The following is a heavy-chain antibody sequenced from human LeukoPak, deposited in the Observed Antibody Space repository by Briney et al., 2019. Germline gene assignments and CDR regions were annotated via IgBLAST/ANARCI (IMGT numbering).Heavy chain of an antibody. J-gene: IGHJ4*02. D-gene: IGHD3-16*02. CDR2: IWYDGSNK. CDR1: GFTFSSYG. V-gene: IGHV3-33*01. Sequence: TGGSLRLSCAASGFTFSSYGMHWVRQAPGKGLEWVAVIWYDGSNKYYADSVKGRFTISRDNSKNTLYLQMNSLRAEDTAVYYCARESPRDYVWGSYRYSDYWGQGTLVTVSS. CDR3: ARESPRDYVWGSYRYSDY.